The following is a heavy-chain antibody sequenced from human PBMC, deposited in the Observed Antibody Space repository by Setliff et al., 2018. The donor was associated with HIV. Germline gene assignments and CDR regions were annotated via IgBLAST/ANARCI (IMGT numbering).Heavy chain of an antibody. CDR1: GFTFSSYW. D-gene: IGHD6-13*01. V-gene: IGHV3-74*01. Sequence: GESLKISCAASGFTFSSYWMNWVRQAPGKGLVWVSRINSDGSSTSYADSVKGRFTISRDNAKNTLYLQMNSLRSEDTAVYYCAREQLGFGPPRGMDVWGQGTTVTVSS. CDR2: INSDGSST. CDR3: AREQLGFGPPRGMDV. J-gene: IGHJ6*02.